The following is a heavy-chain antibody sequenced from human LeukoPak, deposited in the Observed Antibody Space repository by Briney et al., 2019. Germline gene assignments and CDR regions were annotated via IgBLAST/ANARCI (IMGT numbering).Heavy chain of an antibody. J-gene: IGHJ4*02. Sequence: SGGSLRLSCAASGFTFSSYGMSWVRQAPGKGLEWVSGISGSGGSTYYADSVKGRFTISRDNSKNTLYLQLSSLRAEDTAVYYCARDLAWGAFDYWGQGTLVTVSS. CDR2: ISGSGGST. V-gene: IGHV3-23*01. D-gene: IGHD7-27*01. CDR3: ARDLAWGAFDY. CDR1: GFTFSSYG.